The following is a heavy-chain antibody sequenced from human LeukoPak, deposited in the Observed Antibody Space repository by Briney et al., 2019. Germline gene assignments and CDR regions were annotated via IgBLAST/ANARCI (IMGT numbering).Heavy chain of an antibody. Sequence: SETLSLTCTVSGGCISSSSDYWGWIRQPPGKGLEWIGSIHYSGSTYYNPSLKSRVTISVDTSKNQFSLKLNSVTAADTAVYYCARPQYSSAWYVYWGQGTLVTVSS. CDR1: GGCISSSSDY. D-gene: IGHD6-19*01. V-gene: IGHV4-39*01. CDR3: ARPQYSSAWYVY. J-gene: IGHJ4*02. CDR2: IHYSGST.